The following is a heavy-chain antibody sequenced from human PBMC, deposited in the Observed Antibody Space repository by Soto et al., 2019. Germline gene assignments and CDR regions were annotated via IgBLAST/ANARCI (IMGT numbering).Heavy chain of an antibody. V-gene: IGHV3-49*03. J-gene: IGHJ3*02. Sequence: GGSLRLSCTASGFTFGDYAMSWFRQAPGKGLEWVGFIRSKAYGGTTEYAASVKGRFTISRDDSKSIAYLQMNSLKTEDTAVYYCTRDSLWYGSDAFDIWGQGTMVTVSS. D-gene: IGHD3-10*01. CDR2: IRSKAYGGTT. CDR1: GFTFGDYA. CDR3: TRDSLWYGSDAFDI.